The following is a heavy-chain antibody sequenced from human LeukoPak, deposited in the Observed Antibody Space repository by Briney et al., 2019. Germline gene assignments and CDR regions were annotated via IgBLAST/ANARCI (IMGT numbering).Heavy chain of an antibody. V-gene: IGHV3-23*01. Sequence: GASLRLSCAASGFTFSSYAMSWVRQAPGKGLEWVSAISGSGGSTYYADSVKGRFAISRDNSKNTLYLQMNNLRAEDTAVYYCAKSYDFWSGYYTAYWGQGTLVTVSS. CDR3: AKSYDFWSGYYTAY. J-gene: IGHJ4*02. CDR2: ISGSGGST. CDR1: GFTFSSYA. D-gene: IGHD3-3*01.